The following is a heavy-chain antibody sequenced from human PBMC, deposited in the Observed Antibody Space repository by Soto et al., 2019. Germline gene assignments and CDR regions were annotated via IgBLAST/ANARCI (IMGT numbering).Heavy chain of an antibody. Sequence: GGSLRLSCAASGFTFSYYSMNWVRQAPGKGLEWVSSISSSSSYIYYADSVKGRFTISRDNAKNSLYLQINSLRAEDTAVYYCARDELGYCSGGSCYTAYYFDYWGQGTLVTVSS. CDR1: GFTFSYYS. V-gene: IGHV3-21*01. CDR3: ARDELGYCSGGSCYTAYYFDY. D-gene: IGHD2-15*01. CDR2: ISSSSSYI. J-gene: IGHJ4*02.